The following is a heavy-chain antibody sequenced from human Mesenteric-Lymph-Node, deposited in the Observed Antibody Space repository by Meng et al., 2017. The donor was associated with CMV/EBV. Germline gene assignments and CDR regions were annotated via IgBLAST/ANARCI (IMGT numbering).Heavy chain of an antibody. CDR2: IYSGGSST. CDR1: GFTFSSYA. D-gene: IGHD3-22*01. J-gene: IGHJ3*02. Sequence: GGSLRLSCAASGFTFSSYAMSWVRQAPGKGLEWVSVIYSGGSSTYYADSVKGRFTISRDNSKNTLYLQMNSLGAEDTAVYYCAGWGIIDSSGYSAFDIWGQGTMVTVSS. V-gene: IGHV3-23*03. CDR3: AGWGIIDSSGYSAFDI.